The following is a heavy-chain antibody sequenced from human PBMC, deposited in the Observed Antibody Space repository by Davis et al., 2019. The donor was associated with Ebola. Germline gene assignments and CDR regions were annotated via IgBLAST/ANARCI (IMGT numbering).Heavy chain of an antibody. Sequence: ASVKVSCKASGYTFTSYYMHWVRQAPGQGLEWMGIINPSGGSTSYAQKFQGRVTMTRDTSTSTVYMELSSLRSEDTAAYYCARDLRIFGVVGIYYYYGMDVWGQGTTVTVSS. D-gene: IGHD3-3*01. J-gene: IGHJ6*02. V-gene: IGHV1-46*01. CDR1: GYTFTSYY. CDR3: ARDLRIFGVVGIYYYYGMDV. CDR2: INPSGGST.